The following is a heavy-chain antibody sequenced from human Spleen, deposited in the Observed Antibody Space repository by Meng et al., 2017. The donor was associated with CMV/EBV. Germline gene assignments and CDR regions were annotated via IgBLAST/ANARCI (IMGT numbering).Heavy chain of an antibody. CDR3: ARERLYQPLWGDALDI. J-gene: IGHJ3*02. V-gene: IGHV3-21*01. Sequence: GGSLRLSCAPSGFSFSTYTMHWVRQAPGKGLEWVSSISSSRSYIYYADSVKGRFTISRDNAKNSLYLQMSSLRAEDTAVYYCARERLYQPLWGDALDIRGQGTMVTVSS. D-gene: IGHD2-2*01. CDR2: ISSSRSYI. CDR1: GFSFSTYT.